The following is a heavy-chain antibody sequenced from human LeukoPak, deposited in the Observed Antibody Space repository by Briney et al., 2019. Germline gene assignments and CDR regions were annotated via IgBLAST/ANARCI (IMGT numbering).Heavy chain of an antibody. Sequence: SETLSLTCTVSGGSISSSSYYWGWIRQPPGMGLEWIGSIYYSGSTYYNPSLKSRVTISVDTSKNQFSLKLSSVTAADTAVYYCARDSPDIVVVPAASAAFDIWGQGTMVTVSS. CDR1: GGSISSSSYY. CDR3: ARDSPDIVVVPAASAAFDI. D-gene: IGHD2-2*01. J-gene: IGHJ3*02. CDR2: IYYSGST. V-gene: IGHV4-39*07.